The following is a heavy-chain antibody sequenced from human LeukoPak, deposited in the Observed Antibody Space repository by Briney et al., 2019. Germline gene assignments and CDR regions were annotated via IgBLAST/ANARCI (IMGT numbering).Heavy chain of an antibody. J-gene: IGHJ4*02. CDR1: GFTVSSNC. V-gene: IGHV3-53*01. D-gene: IGHD6-19*01. CDR2: IYGGGST. Sequence: GGSLRLSCAASGFTVSSNCMGWVRQAPGKGLEWVSIIYGGGSTYYADSVKGRFTISRDNSKNTLYLQMNSLRVEDTAVYYCARDDPRCLVPDYWGQGTLVTVSS. CDR3: ARDDPRCLVPDY.